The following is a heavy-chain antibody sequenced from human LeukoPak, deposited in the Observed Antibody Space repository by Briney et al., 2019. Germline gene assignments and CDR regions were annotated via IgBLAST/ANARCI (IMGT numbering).Heavy chain of an antibody. D-gene: IGHD3-10*01. J-gene: IGHJ4*02. CDR1: GFSFRDYG. V-gene: IGHV3-30*02. CDR3: AKDGNTMVRGVIPRGY. CDR2: IRYDGGNK. Sequence: GGSLRLSCTTSGFSFRDYGMHWVRQASGKGLEWVAFIRYDGGNKYYADSVKGRFTISRDNSKNTLYLQMNSLTAEDTAVYYCAKDGNTMVRGVIPRGYWGQGTLVTVSS.